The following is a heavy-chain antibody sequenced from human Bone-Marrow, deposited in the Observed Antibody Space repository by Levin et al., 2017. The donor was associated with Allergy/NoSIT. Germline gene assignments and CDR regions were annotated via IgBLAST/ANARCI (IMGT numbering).Heavy chain of an antibody. CDR2: IYYSGSI. V-gene: IGHV4-30-4*01. J-gene: IGHJ4*02. CDR1: GASITSGDHY. Sequence: SCSVSGASITSGDHYWSWIRQSPGKGLEWIGYIYYSGSIYYNPSLMTRITISLDPSKNHFSLKLRSVTVADTAVYYCASLSYYYGAGTHPDEDYWGQGALVIVSS. CDR3: ASLSYYYGAGTHPDEDY. D-gene: IGHD3-10*01.